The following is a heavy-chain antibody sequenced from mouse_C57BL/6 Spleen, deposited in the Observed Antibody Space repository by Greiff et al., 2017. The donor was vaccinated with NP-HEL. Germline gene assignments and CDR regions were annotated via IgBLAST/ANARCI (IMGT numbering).Heavy chain of an antibody. CDR3: TREGYYGTRFAY. Sequence: EVQGVESGEGLVKPGGSLKLSCAASGFTFSSYAMSWVRQTPEKRLEWVAYISSGGDYIYYADTVKGRFTISRDNARNTLYLQMSSLKSEDTAMYYCTREGYYGTRFAYWGQGTLVTVSA. V-gene: IGHV5-9-1*02. CDR2: ISSGGDYI. J-gene: IGHJ3*01. CDR1: GFTFSSYA. D-gene: IGHD1-1*01.